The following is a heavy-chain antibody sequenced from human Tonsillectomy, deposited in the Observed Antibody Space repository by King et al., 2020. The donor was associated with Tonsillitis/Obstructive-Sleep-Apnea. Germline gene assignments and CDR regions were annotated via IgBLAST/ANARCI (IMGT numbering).Heavy chain of an antibody. CDR1: GFTFDDYA. D-gene: IGHD3-10*01. Sequence: EVQLQESGGGVIHPGGSLRLSCAASGFTFDDYAMHWVRQAPGKGLEWVSLISGDGGSAHYGDSVKGRFTISRDNSKNSLYLQMISLRTEDTALYYGAKGRRSESYYGSFDYWGQGALVTVSS. V-gene: IGHV3-43*02. J-gene: IGHJ4*02. CDR3: AKGRRSESYYGSFDY. CDR2: ISGDGGSA.